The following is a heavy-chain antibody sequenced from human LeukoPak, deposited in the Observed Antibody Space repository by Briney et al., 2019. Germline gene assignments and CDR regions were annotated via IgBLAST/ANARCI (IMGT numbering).Heavy chain of an antibody. J-gene: IGHJ5*02. CDR1: GFSVSDYN. V-gene: IGHV3-11*01. Sequence: GGSLRLSCTASGFSVSDYNMNWIRQSPGKGLEWVSHITRKDAIEYADSVGGRFTISRDNANNLLYLQMDSLRPEDTAVYYCARGTYYSGSGPGNWFDPWGHGTLVTVSS. CDR2: ITRKDAI. D-gene: IGHD3-10*01. CDR3: ARGTYYSGSGPGNWFDP.